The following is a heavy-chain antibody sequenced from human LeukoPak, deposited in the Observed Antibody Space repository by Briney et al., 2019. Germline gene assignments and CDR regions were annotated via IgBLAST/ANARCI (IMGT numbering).Heavy chain of an antibody. CDR1: GFTFSSYA. CDR3: ATHSSWQPNWFDP. V-gene: IGHV3-23*01. D-gene: IGHD6-13*01. J-gene: IGHJ5*02. CDR2: ISGSGGST. Sequence: GGAPRLSSAASGFTFSSYAMSWVRQAPGKGLEWVSAISGSGGSTYYADSVKGRFTISRDNSKNTLYLQMNSLRAEDTAVYYCATHSSWQPNWFDPWGQGTLVTVSS.